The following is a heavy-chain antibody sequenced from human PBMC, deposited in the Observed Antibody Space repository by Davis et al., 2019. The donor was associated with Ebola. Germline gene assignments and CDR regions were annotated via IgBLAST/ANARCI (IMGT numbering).Heavy chain of an antibody. D-gene: IGHD3-22*01. CDR2: INPITGGT. J-gene: IGHJ3*02. V-gene: IGHV1-46*01. CDR1: GYRFTSYY. Sequence: ASVKVSCKASGYRFTSYYMHWVRQAPGQGLEWMGIINPITGGTSYAQNFQVRVNMHRDTSTSTVYMELSSLRSEDTAVYYCAREGGRYYDSSGYVFDIWGQGTMVKVSS. CDR3: AREGGRYYDSSGYVFDI.